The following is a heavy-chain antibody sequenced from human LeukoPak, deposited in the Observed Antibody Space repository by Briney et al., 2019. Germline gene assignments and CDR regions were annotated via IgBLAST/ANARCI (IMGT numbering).Heavy chain of an antibody. CDR3: ARAFGYGDSYFDD. CDR2: IYDSGIT. Sequence: PSETLSLTCTVSGGSISSYYWSWIRQPPGKGLEWIGHIYDSGITNYNPSLKSRVTISIDTSKNQFSLRLTSVTAADMAVYYCARAFGYGDSYFDDWGPGTLVTVSS. CDR1: GGSISSYY. J-gene: IGHJ4*02. V-gene: IGHV4-59*01. D-gene: IGHD4-17*01.